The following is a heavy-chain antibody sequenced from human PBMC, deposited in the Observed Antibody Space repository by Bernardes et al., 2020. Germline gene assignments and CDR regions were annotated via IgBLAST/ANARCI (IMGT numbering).Heavy chain of an antibody. Sequence: ASVKVSCKASGYTFTGYYMHWVRQAPGQGLEWMGRINPNSGGTNYAQKFQGRVTMTRDTSISTAYMELSRLRSDDTAVYYCARDTGSRGTVTAYNWFDPWGQGTLVTVSS. J-gene: IGHJ5*02. V-gene: IGHV1-2*06. CDR1: GYTFTGYY. D-gene: IGHD4-17*01. CDR3: ARDTGSRGTVTAYNWFDP. CDR2: INPNSGGT.